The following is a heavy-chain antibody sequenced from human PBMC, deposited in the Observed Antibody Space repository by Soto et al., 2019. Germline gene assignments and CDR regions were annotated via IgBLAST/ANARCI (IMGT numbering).Heavy chain of an antibody. V-gene: IGHV3-23*01. Sequence: GGSLRLSXAGSGFTFINHAMNWVRQAPGKGLEWVTGITGNGETTNYADSVKGRFTISRDNSKNTLYLQMNSLRAEDTAVYYCAKVDCGSSGCRLIDYWGQGTLVTVSS. CDR3: AKVDCGSSGCRLIDY. D-gene: IGHD2-2*01. CDR1: GFTFINHA. CDR2: ITGNGETT. J-gene: IGHJ4*02.